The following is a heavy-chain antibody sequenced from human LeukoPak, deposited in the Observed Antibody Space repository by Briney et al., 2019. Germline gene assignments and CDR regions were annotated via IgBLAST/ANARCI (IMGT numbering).Heavy chain of an antibody. D-gene: IGHD4-23*01. V-gene: IGHV1-2*02. CDR3: ARDLATVATPYFDY. Sequence: GASVKVSCKASGYTFTSYGISWVRQAPGQGLEWMGWIDAYSGGTNYAQKFQGRVSVTRDTSISTVYMELSRLRYDDTAVYYCARDLATVATPYFDYWGQGTLVTVSS. CDR1: GYTFTSYG. J-gene: IGHJ4*02. CDR2: IDAYSGGT.